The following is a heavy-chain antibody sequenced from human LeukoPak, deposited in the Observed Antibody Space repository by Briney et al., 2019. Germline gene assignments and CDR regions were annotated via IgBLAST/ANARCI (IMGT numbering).Heavy chain of an antibody. D-gene: IGHD1-26*01. V-gene: IGHV3-74*01. CDR3: TRVGASVGAFDY. CDR2: INSDGSST. J-gene: IGHJ4*02. CDR1: GFTFSSYW. Sequence: GGSLRLSCAASGFTFSSYWMHWVRQAPGKGLVWVSRINSDGSSTSYADSVKGRFTISRDNAKNTLYLQMNSLRAEGTAVYYCTRVGASVGAFDYWGQGTLVTVSS.